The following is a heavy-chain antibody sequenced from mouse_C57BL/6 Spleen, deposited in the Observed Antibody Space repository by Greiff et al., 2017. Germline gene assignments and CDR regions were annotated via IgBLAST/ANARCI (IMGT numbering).Heavy chain of an antibody. CDR3: AKRTGTSWYFDV. CDR2: ISSGSSTI. Sequence: EVKVEESGGGLVKPGGSLKLSCAASGFTFSDYGMHWVRQAPEKGLEWVAYISSGSSTIYYADTVKGRFTISRDNAKNTLFLQMTSLRSEDTAMYYCAKRTGTSWYFDVWGTGTTVTVSS. CDR1: GFTFSDYG. D-gene: IGHD4-1*01. V-gene: IGHV5-17*01. J-gene: IGHJ1*03.